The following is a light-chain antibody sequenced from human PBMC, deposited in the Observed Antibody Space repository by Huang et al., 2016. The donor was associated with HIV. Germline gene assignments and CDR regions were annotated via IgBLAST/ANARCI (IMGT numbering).Light chain of an antibody. CDR3: QQYRSPGLFT. CDR1: QSVSGNY. Sequence: EVVLTQSPGTLSLSPGERATLSCRASQSVSGNYFAWYQQKPGQAPRLLIYAASSRATGIPDRFSGSGSGTDFTLTISRLEPEDFAVYYCQQYRSPGLFTFGPGTKVDIK. CDR2: AAS. V-gene: IGKV3-20*01. J-gene: IGKJ3*01.